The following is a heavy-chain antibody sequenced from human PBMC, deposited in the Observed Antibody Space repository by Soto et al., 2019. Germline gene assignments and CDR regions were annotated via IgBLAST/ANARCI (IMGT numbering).Heavy chain of an antibody. D-gene: IGHD2-21*01. CDR3: ARQSVINGNWFDP. CDR1: GGSITTGTYY. J-gene: IGHJ5*02. Sequence: SETLSVTCTVSGGSITTGTYYWGWIRQSPGKGLEWIGSIYHSGSTYYNPSLKSRVTISVDTSKNQSSLKLRSVTAAETAVYYCARQSVINGNWFDPWGRGTLVTVSS. CDR2: IYHSGST. V-gene: IGHV4-39*01.